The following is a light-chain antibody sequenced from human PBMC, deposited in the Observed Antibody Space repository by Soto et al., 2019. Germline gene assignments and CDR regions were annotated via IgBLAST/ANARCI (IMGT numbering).Light chain of an antibody. CDR2: GAS. J-gene: IGKJ4*01. V-gene: IGKV1-5*01. CDR1: QRVTSR. Sequence: DIQMTQSPSTLSASVGDRVTITCRASQRVTSRLAWYQKKPGKAPKLLIYGASNLEGGVPSRFSGSGSGTEFTLTISSLQPDDFATYYCQQYNSYSLTFGGGTTVEIK. CDR3: QQYNSYSLT.